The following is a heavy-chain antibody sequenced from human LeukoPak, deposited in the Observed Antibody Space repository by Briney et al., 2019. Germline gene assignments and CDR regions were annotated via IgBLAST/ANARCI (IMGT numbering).Heavy chain of an antibody. Sequence: ASVKVSCKASVYPFTGYYLHWVRQAPGQGLEWMGWINPNSGFTNYAQKFQGRVTMTRDTSISTAYMELSRLRSDDTAVYYCAGLADCSSSSCRSFDYWGQGTLVTVSS. CDR2: INPNSGFT. V-gene: IGHV1-2*02. J-gene: IGHJ4*02. CDR3: AGLADCSSSSCRSFDY. D-gene: IGHD2-2*01. CDR1: VYPFTGYY.